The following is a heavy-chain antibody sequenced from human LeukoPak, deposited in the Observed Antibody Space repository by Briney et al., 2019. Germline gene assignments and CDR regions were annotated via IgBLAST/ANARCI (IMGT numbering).Heavy chain of an antibody. J-gene: IGHJ3*02. V-gene: IGHV3-30*02. D-gene: IGHD6-13*01. CDR2: IRYDGSNK. CDR3: AKXGIAAADAFDI. CDR1: GFTFSSYG. Sequence: GGSLRLSCAASGFTFSSYGMHWVRQAPGKGLEWVAFIRYDGSNKYYADSVKGRFTISRDNSKNTLYLQMNSLRAEDTAVYYCAKXGIAAADAFDIWGQGTMVTVSS.